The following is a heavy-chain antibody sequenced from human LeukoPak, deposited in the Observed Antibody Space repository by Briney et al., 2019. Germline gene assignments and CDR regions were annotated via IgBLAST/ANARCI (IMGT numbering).Heavy chain of an antibody. V-gene: IGHV3-66*01. CDR3: ARSVDTAMVHDS. D-gene: IGHD5-18*01. J-gene: IGHJ4*02. Sequence: GGSLRLSCAASGFTVSSNYMSWVRQAPGKGLEWVSVIYSGGSTYYADSVKGRFTISRDNSKNTLYLQMNSLRAEDTALYYCARSVDTAMVHDSWGQGTLVTVSS. CDR2: IYSGGST. CDR1: GFTVSSNY.